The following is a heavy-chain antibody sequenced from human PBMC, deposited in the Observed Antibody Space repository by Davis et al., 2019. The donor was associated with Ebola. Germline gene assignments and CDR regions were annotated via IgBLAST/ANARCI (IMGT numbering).Heavy chain of an antibody. D-gene: IGHD5-18*01. J-gene: IGHJ3*02. V-gene: IGHV3-30-3*01. CDR1: GFTFSSYA. CDR2: ISYEGSNK. CDR3: ARDQTALWLREHDAFDI. Sequence: PGGSLRLSCAASGFTFSSYAMHWVRQAPGKGLEGVAGISYEGSNKYYADSVKGRFTISRDNSKNTLYLQMNSLRAEDTAVYYCARDQTALWLREHDAFDIWGQGTMVTVSS.